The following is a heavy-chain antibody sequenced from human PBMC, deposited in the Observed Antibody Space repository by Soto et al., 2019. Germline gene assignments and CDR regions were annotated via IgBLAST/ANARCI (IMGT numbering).Heavy chain of an antibody. V-gene: IGHV3-11*06. CDR2: ISSSSSYI. CDR3: ARARHYYDSSGPSPDDAFDI. CDR1: GFTFSDYY. Sequence: PGGSLRLSCAASGFTFSDYYMSWIRQAPGRGLEWVSSISSSSSYIYYADSVKGRFTISRDNAKNSLYLQMNSLRAEDTAVYYCARARHYYDSSGPSPDDAFDIWGQGTMVTVSS. D-gene: IGHD3-22*01. J-gene: IGHJ3*02.